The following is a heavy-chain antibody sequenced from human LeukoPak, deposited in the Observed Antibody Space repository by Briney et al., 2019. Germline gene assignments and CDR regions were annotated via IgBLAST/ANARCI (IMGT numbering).Heavy chain of an antibody. CDR2: IYSAGST. J-gene: IGHJ4*02. D-gene: IGHD3-16*01. Sequence: GGSLRLSCAASGITFSSYGMSWVRQAPGKGLEWVSFIYSAGSTHYSDSVKGRFTISIDNSKNTLYLQMNSLRAEDTAMYYCARRAGAYTHPYDYWGQGTLVTVSS. V-gene: IGHV3-53*01. CDR3: ARRAGAYTHPYDY. CDR1: GITFSSYG.